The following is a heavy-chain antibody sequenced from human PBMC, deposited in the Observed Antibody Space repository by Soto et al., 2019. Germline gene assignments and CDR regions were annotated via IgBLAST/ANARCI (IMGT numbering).Heavy chain of an antibody. CDR2: LYYSGST. CDR1: GGSISSSSYY. Sequence: SETLSLTCTVSGGSISSSSYYWGWIRQPPGKGLEWIGNLYYSGSTYYNPSLKSRVTISVDTSKNQFSLKLNSVTAADTAVYYCAGSPYGSGSYYKSPFDYWGQGILVTVSS. V-gene: IGHV4-39*01. J-gene: IGHJ4*02. CDR3: AGSPYGSGSYYKSPFDY. D-gene: IGHD3-10*01.